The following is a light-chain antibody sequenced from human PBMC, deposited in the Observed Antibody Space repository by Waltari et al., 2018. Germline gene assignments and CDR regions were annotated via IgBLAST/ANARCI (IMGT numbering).Light chain of an antibody. Sequence: EIVMTPSPGTLSMSPGERATLSCRARQSINTNLAWYQQKPGQSPRLVIYAASTRATGLPARFSGSGSGTEFTLTISSLQSEDVAVYYCQQYNDWPRTFGQGTKVEIK. V-gene: IGKV3-15*01. CDR3: QQYNDWPRT. J-gene: IGKJ1*01. CDR1: QSINTN. CDR2: AAS.